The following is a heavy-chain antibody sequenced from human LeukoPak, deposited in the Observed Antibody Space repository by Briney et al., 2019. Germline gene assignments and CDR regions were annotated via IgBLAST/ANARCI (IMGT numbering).Heavy chain of an antibody. Sequence: GGSLRLSCAASGFTISPYAMYWVRQGPGRGLEWVSVIKADGSGTFYADSVRGRFTTSRDNSKNSLYLQMNSLTSEDTALYYCATWAFYHNLDVWGQGTTVIVSS. D-gene: IGHD2/OR15-2a*01. V-gene: IGHV3-43*02. CDR1: GFTISPYA. J-gene: IGHJ6*02. CDR3: ATWAFYHNLDV. CDR2: IKADGSGT.